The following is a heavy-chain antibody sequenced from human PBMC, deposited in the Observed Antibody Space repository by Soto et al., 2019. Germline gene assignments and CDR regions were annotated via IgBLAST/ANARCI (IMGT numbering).Heavy chain of an antibody. J-gene: IGHJ4*02. CDR2: ISGSGAST. CDR1: GFAFSAYA. CDR3: AKSPYSGNDPGYFAY. V-gene: IGHV3-23*01. D-gene: IGHD5-12*01. Sequence: GGSLRLSCAASGFAFSAYAMSGVRQAPGKGLEWVSGISGSGASTYYADSVKGRFTISRDNSRDTLYLQMNSLRAEDTPLYYCAKSPYSGNDPGYFAYWGQGTLVTVHS.